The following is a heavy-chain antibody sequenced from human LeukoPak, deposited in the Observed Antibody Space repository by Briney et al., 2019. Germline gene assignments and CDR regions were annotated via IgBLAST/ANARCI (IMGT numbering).Heavy chain of an antibody. CDR1: GFTFSSYA. CDR3: AKGLLRGYSYGYPFDY. V-gene: IGHV3-23*01. Sequence: PGGSLRLSCAASGFTFSSYAMSWVRQAPVKGLEWVSAISGSGGSTYYADSVKGRFTISRDNSKNTLYLQMNSLRAEDTAVYYCAKGLLRGYSYGYPFDYWGQGTLVTVSS. CDR2: ISGSGGST. D-gene: IGHD5-18*01. J-gene: IGHJ4*02.